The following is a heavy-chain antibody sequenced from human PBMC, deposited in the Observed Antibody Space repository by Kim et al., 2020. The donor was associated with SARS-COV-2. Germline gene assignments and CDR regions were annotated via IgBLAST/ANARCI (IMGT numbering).Heavy chain of an antibody. V-gene: IGHV3-9*01. CDR1: GFTFDDHA. Sequence: GGSLRLSCAASGFTFDDHAMHWVRQPPGKGLEWVSGISWNSGSRGYADSVKGRFTISRDNAKNSLYLQMNSLRAEDTALYYCAKKSRGYHGDAFDIWGQGTMVTVSS. CDR2: ISWNSGSR. D-gene: IGHD3-22*01. J-gene: IGHJ3*02. CDR3: AKKSRGYHGDAFDI.